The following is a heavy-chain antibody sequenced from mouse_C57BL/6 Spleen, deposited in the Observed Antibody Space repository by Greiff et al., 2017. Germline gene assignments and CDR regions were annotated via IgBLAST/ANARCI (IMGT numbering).Heavy chain of an antibody. CDR2: IDPSDSYT. Sequence: QVQLQQPGAELVKPGASVKLSCKASGYTFTSYWMQWVKQRPGQGLEWIGEIDPSDSYTNYNQKFKGKATLTVDTSSSTAYVQLSSLTSEDSAVYYCATGTGAMDYWGQGTSVTVSS. D-gene: IGHD3-3*01. V-gene: IGHV1-50*01. J-gene: IGHJ4*01. CDR3: ATGTGAMDY. CDR1: GYTFTSYW.